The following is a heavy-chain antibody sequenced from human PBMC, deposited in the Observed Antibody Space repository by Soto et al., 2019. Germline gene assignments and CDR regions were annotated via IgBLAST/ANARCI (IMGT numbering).Heavy chain of an antibody. CDR3: GRSHGAGSY. Sequence: QVRLVESGGDLVKPGESLRLSCVASGFTFIDYYMNWVRQATGKGLEWISYISSTGKNIYYSDSVKGRFIVSRDNAKNSLFLQMNSLTADDTAVYYCGRSHGAGSYWGQGTRVTVSS. V-gene: IGHV3-11*01. CDR1: GFTFIDYY. CDR2: ISSTGKNI. D-gene: IGHD4-17*01. J-gene: IGHJ4*02.